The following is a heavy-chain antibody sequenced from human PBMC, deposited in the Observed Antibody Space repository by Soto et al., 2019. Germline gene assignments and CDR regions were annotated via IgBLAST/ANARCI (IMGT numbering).Heavy chain of an antibody. J-gene: IGHJ4*02. Sequence: QVQLVQSGAGVKNPGASVKASCKASGYTFTSNVITWGGQALGQGLEGMGWISAYNGNTNYAQKLQGRVTMTTDTSTSTAYMELRSLRSDDTAVYYCARGLSGSYQGGYYFDYWGQGTLVTVSS. CDR2: ISAYNGNT. CDR3: ARGLSGSYQGGYYFDY. D-gene: IGHD1-26*01. CDR1: GYTFTSNV. V-gene: IGHV1-18*04.